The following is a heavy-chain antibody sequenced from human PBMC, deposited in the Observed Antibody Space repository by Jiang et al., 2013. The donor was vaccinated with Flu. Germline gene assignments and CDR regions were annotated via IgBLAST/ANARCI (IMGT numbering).Heavy chain of an antibody. CDR2: IIPIFGTA. D-gene: IGHD1-26*01. CDR1: A. CDR3: ARLIVGRGDYFDY. Sequence: AISWVRQAPGQGLEWMGGIIPIFGTANYAQKFQGRVTITADESTSTAYMELSSLRSDDTAVYYCARLIVGRGDYFDYWGQGTLVTVSS. J-gene: IGHJ4*02. V-gene: IGHV1-69*01.